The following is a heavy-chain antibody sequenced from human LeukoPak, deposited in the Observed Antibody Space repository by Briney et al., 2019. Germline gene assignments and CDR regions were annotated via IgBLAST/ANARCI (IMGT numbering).Heavy chain of an antibody. J-gene: IGHJ3*02. Sequence: ASVKVSCKASGYTFTSYGISWVRQAPGQGLEWMGWISAYNGNTNYAQKLQGRVTMTTDTSTSTAYVELRSLRSDDTAVYYCARDLNPYCGGDCPDTWGQGTMVTVSS. V-gene: IGHV1-18*01. CDR2: ISAYNGNT. D-gene: IGHD2-21*02. CDR3: ARDLNPYCGGDCPDT. CDR1: GYTFTSYG.